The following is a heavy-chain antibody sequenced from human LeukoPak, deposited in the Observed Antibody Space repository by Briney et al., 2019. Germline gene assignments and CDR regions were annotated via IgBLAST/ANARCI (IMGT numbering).Heavy chain of an antibody. D-gene: IGHD3-3*01. CDR1: GFTFSDYW. CDR2: IKQDGGEK. J-gene: IGHJ4*02. CDR3: ARGWNYAFRFDD. Sequence: GGSLRLSCAASGFTFSDYWMTWVRQAPGKGLEWVAHIKQDGGEKYYVDSVKGRFTISRDNANNLVFLQMNNLRAEDTAVYYCARGWNYAFRFDDWGQGTLVTVSS. V-gene: IGHV3-7*01.